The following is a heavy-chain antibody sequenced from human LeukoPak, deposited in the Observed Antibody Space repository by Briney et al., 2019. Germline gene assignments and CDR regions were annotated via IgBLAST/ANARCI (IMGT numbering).Heavy chain of an antibody. J-gene: IGHJ4*02. D-gene: IGHD3-22*01. CDR3: AKDPTHFRVWDNYDNTRLNY. CDR1: GFTFRSYG. V-gene: IGHV3-30*02. CDR2: IRYDGNNK. Sequence: GGSLRLSCAASGFTFRSYGMHWVRQAPGKGLEWVAFIRYDGNNKYYADSVKGRFTISRDNSKNTVYLQMNSLRAEDTAVYYCAKDPTHFRVWDNYDNTRLNYWGQGTLVTVSS.